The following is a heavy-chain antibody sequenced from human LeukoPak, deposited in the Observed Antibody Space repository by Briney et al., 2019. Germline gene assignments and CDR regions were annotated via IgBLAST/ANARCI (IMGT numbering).Heavy chain of an antibody. Sequence: SETLSLTCTLSGGSLSNSDYYCDWIRQPPGKGLEWIGSINYRGSTYYNPSLESRFTISVDTSKNQFSLKMSSVTTADTAVYYCARGRQDVTMIVVVMTAVSYYLDVWGKGTTVTVS. CDR3: ARGRQDVTMIVVVMTAVSYYLDV. CDR1: GGSLSNSDYY. CDR2: INYRGST. V-gene: IGHV4-39*01. D-gene: IGHD3-22*01. J-gene: IGHJ6*03.